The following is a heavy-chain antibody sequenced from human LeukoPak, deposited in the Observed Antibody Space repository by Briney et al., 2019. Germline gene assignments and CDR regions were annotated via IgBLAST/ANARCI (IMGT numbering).Heavy chain of an antibody. D-gene: IGHD5-24*01. Sequence: SETLSLTCTVSGGSISSYYWSWIRQPAGQGLEWIGRIYTSGSTNYNPSPKSRVTMSVDTSKNQFSLKLSSVTAADTAVYYCARDAVGRWRFDPWGQGTLVTVSS. CDR1: GGSISSYY. CDR3: ARDAVGRWRFDP. J-gene: IGHJ5*02. V-gene: IGHV4-4*07. CDR2: IYTSGST.